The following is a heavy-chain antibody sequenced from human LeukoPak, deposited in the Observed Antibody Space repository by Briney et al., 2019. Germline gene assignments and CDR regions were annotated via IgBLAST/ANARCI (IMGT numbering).Heavy chain of an antibody. J-gene: IGHJ5*02. CDR3: AAGRWFDP. CDR1: GGSISSYY. Sequence: SETLSLTCTVSGGSISSYYWSWLRQPPGKGLEWIGYIYYSGSTNYNPSLKSRVTISVDTSKNQFSLKLSSVTAADTAVYYCAAGRWFDPWGQGTLVTVSS. CDR2: IYYSGST. D-gene: IGHD1-1*01. V-gene: IGHV4-59*01.